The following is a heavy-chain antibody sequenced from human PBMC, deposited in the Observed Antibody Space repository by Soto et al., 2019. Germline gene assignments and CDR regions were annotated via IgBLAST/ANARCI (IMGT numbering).Heavy chain of an antibody. D-gene: IGHD3-22*01. J-gene: IGHJ4*02. CDR1: GFSFRSYG. V-gene: IGHV3-33*08. CDR2: IWFDGSQK. Sequence: GGPLRLSCVASGFSFRSYGMHWVRQAPGKGLEWVAVIWFDGSQKHYVDSVQGRFTVSRDNSKDTMFLEMNSLRVEDTAVYYCARFYDNTAWPAFWGQGTLVTVSS. CDR3: ARFYDNTAWPAF.